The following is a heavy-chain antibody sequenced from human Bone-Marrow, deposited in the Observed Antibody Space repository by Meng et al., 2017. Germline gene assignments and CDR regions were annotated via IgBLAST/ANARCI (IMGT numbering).Heavy chain of an antibody. J-gene: IGHJ4*01. CDR1: GFSFSSFG. D-gene: IGHD3-22*01. Sequence: GESLKISCAASGFSFSSFGMNWVRQAPGKGLEWVALIWYDGTKKYYEDSVKGRFIISRDNSKNTLYLQMNTLRAEDTAVYYCAREAYDTSTYFDYWGQGTQVTVSS. CDR3: AREAYDTSTYFDY. V-gene: IGHV3-33*01. CDR2: IWYDGTKK.